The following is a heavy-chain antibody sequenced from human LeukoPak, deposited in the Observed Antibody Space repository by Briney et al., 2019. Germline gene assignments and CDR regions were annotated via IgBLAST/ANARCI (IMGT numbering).Heavy chain of an antibody. Sequence: GGSLRLSCAASGFTFSSYAMSWVRQAPGKGLEWVSAIGGSGGSTYYAGSVKGRFTISRDNSKNTLYLQMNSLRAEDTAVYYCAKDYSSGWYYYYYYMDVWGKGTTVTVSS. CDR2: IGGSGGST. CDR3: AKDYSSGWYYYYYYMDV. D-gene: IGHD6-19*01. V-gene: IGHV3-23*01. CDR1: GFTFSSYA. J-gene: IGHJ6*03.